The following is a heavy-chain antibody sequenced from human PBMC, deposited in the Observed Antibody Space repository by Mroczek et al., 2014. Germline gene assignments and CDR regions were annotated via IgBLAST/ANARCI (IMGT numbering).Heavy chain of an antibody. CDR1: GFTFSSYA. CDR2: ISGSGGST. V-gene: IGHV3-23*04. Sequence: VQLVESGGGLVQPGGSLRLSCAASGFTFSSYAMSWVRQAPGKGLEWVSAISGSGGSTYYADSVKGRFTISRDNSKNTLYLQMNSLRAEDTAVYYCAKADIVVVPAATTHYYYYGMDVVGPRDHGHPSP. CDR3: AKADIVVVPAATTHYYYYGMDV. J-gene: IGHJ6*02. D-gene: IGHD2-2*01.